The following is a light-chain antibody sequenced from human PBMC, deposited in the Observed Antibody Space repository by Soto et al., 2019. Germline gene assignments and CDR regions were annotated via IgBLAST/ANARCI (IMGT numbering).Light chain of an antibody. CDR3: QQYNSWT. Sequence: DIHMTQSPSTLSASVGYIVTITCRASQSISSWLAWYQQKPGKAPKLLIYDASSLESGVPSRFSGSGSGTEFTLTISSLQPDDFATYYCQQYNSWTFGQGTKVDIK. J-gene: IGKJ1*01. V-gene: IGKV1-5*01. CDR1: QSISSW. CDR2: DAS.